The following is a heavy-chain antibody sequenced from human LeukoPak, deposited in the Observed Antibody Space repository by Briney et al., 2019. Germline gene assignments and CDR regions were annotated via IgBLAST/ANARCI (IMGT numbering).Heavy chain of an antibody. CDR2: ISGSGGST. V-gene: IGHV3-23*01. Sequence: GGSLRLSCAASGFTFSSYAMSWVRQAPGKGLEWASAISGSGGSTYYADSVKGRFTISRDNSKNTLYLQMNSLRAEDTAVYYCASWDYDGVDYWGQGTLVTVSS. CDR3: ASWDYDGVDY. J-gene: IGHJ4*02. D-gene: IGHD1-7*01. CDR1: GFTFSSYA.